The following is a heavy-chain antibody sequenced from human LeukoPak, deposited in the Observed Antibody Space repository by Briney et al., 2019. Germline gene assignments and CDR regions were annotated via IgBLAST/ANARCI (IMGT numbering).Heavy chain of an antibody. CDR3: ATPSPYYDFWSGPFDY. D-gene: IGHD3-3*01. CDR1: GSTFSSYA. CDR2: ISYDGSNK. Sequence: PGGSLRLSCAASGSTFSSYAMHWVRQAPGKGLEWVAVISYDGSNKYYADSVKGRFTISRDNSKNTLYLQMNSLRAEDTAVYYCATPSPYYDFWSGPFDYWGQGTLVTVSS. J-gene: IGHJ4*02. V-gene: IGHV3-30*01.